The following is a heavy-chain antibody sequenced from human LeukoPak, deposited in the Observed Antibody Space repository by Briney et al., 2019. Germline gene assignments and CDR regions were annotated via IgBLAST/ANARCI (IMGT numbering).Heavy chain of an antibody. V-gene: IGHV4-4*07. CDR3: ARGVAARPVRY. CDR1: GGSISNYY. Sequence: PSETLSLTCAVSGGSISNYYWSWIRQPAGNGLEWIGRIYTSGSTNYNPSLKSRVTMSVDTSKNQFSLKLSSVTAADTAVYYCARGVAARPVRYWGQGTLVTVSS. D-gene: IGHD6-13*01. J-gene: IGHJ4*02. CDR2: IYTSGST.